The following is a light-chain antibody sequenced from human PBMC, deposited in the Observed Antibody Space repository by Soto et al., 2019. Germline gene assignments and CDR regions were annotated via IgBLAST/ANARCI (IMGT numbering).Light chain of an antibody. Sequence: QSVLTQPPSASGSPGQSVTISCTGASNDIGNYNYVSWYQQHPGKAPKLMIYEVTKRPSGVPDRFSGSKSGKTASLTVSGLQTDDEADYYCSSYAGTNVILFGGGTQLTVL. CDR1: SNDIGNYNY. V-gene: IGLV2-8*01. J-gene: IGLJ2*01. CDR2: EVT. CDR3: SSYAGTNVIL.